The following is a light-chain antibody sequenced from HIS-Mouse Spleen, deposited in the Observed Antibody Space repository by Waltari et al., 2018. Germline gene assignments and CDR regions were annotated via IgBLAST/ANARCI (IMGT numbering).Light chain of an antibody. Sequence: DIQMTQSPSSLSASVGDRVTITCQASQDISNYLKWYQQKPGKAPKLLIYDASNLETGVPSRFSGSGSGTDFTFTISSLQPEDIATYYCQQYDNLHRLTFGPGTKVDIK. CDR3: QQYDNLHRLT. J-gene: IGKJ3*01. CDR1: QDISNY. CDR2: DAS. V-gene: IGKV1-33*01.